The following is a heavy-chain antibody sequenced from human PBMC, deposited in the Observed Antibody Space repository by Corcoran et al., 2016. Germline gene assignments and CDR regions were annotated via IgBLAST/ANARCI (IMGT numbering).Heavy chain of an antibody. CDR1: GFTFSSYA. D-gene: IGHD1-26*01. Sequence: QVQLVESGGGVVQPGRSLRLSCAASGFTFSSYAMHWVRQAPGKGLEWMAVISNDGRDKHHADSVKGRFTISRENSKNTVYLQMNRLRIEDTAMYYCAKDRDLGAAKYHFDYWGQGTLVTVSS. V-gene: IGHV3-30*04. J-gene: IGHJ4*02. CDR3: AKDRDLGAAKYHFDY. CDR2: ISNDGRDK.